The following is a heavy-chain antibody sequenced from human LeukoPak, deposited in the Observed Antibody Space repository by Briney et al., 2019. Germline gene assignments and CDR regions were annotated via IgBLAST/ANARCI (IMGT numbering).Heavy chain of an antibody. CDR2: IYPSGTT. D-gene: IGHD2-2*01. CDR1: GGSISSYY. J-gene: IGHJ4*02. Sequence: PSETLSLTCTVSGGSISSYYWTWIRQPAGKGLEWIGRIYPSGTTNQNPSLKSRVTISVDGAKNQFSLTLSSVTAADTAVYYCARGTYCRTRSCSSSEKGFDYWGQGTLVTVSS. CDR3: ARGTYCRTRSCSSSEKGFDY. V-gene: IGHV4-4*07.